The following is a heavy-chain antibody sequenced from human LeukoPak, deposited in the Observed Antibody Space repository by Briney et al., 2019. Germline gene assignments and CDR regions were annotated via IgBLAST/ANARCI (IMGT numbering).Heavy chain of an antibody. CDR3: ARSAARGGRLGYGMDV. V-gene: IGHV1-69*04. J-gene: IGHJ6*02. CDR1: GGTFSSYA. Sequence: ASVKVSCKASGGTFSSYAISWVRQAPGQGLEWMGRIIPILGIANYAQKFQGRVTITAAKSTSTAYMELSSLRSEDTAMYYCARSAARGGRLGYGMDVWGQGTTVTVSS. CDR2: IIPILGIA. D-gene: IGHD6-6*01.